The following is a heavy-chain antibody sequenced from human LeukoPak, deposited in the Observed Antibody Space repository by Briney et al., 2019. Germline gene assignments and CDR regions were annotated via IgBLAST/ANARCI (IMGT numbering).Heavy chain of an antibody. Sequence: SETLSLTCTVSGGSISGYYWSWIRQPAGKGLEWIGRIYTSGSTNYNPSLKSRVTMSVDTSKNQFSLKLSSVTAADTAVYYCARARRGPRVYYYMDVWGKGTTVTVSS. D-gene: IGHD3-10*01. CDR3: ARARRGPRVYYYMDV. CDR1: GGSISGYY. J-gene: IGHJ6*03. V-gene: IGHV4-4*07. CDR2: IYTSGST.